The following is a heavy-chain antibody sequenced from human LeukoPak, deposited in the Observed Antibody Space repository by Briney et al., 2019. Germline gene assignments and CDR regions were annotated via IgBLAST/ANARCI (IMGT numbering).Heavy chain of an antibody. J-gene: IGHJ5*02. V-gene: IGHV4-30-4*08. CDR2: IYYSGST. CDR1: GGSISSGDYY. CDR3: AREGLRSGLNVDIVASA. D-gene: IGHD5-12*01. Sequence: SQTLSLACTVSGGSISSGDYYWSWIRQPPGKGLEWIGYIYYSGSTYYNPSLKSRVTISVDTSKNQFSLKLSSVTAADTAVYYCAREGLRSGLNVDIVASAWGQGTLVTVSS.